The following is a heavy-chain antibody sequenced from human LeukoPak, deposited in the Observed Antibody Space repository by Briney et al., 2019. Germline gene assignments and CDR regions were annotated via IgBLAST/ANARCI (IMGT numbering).Heavy chain of an antibody. CDR3: ARDLIGGGLITGSGGGFDP. J-gene: IGHJ5*02. Sequence: SETLSLTCTVSGGSISSSSYYWGWIRQPPGKGLEWIGSIYYSGSTYYNPSLKSRVTISVDTSKNQFSLKLSSVTAADTAVYYCARDLIGGGLITGSGGGFDPWGQGTLVTVSS. CDR1: GGSISSSSYY. CDR2: IYYSGST. D-gene: IGHD1-20*01. V-gene: IGHV4-39*07.